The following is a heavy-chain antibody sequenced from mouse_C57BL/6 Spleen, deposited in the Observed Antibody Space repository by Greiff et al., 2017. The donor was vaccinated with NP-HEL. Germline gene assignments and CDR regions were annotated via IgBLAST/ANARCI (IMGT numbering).Heavy chain of an antibody. D-gene: IGHD2-3*01. Sequence: EVKLMESGGGLVQPKGSLKLSCAASGFSFNTYAMNWVRQAPGKGLEWVARIRSKSNNYATYYADSVKDRFTISRDDSESMLYLQMNNLKTEDTAMYYCARCPDGYYYDYYAMDYWGQGTSVTVSS. V-gene: IGHV10-1*01. CDR1: GFSFNTYA. J-gene: IGHJ4*01. CDR2: IRSKSNNYAT. CDR3: ARCPDGYYYDYYAMDY.